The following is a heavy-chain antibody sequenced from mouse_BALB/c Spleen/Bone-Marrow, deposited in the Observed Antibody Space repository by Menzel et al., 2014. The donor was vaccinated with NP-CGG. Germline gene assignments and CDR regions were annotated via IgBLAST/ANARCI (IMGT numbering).Heavy chain of an antibody. CDR1: GYSFTGSN. CDR2: IDPYYGGT. J-gene: IGHJ2*01. D-gene: IGHD1-1*01. Sequence: VQLQQSGPELEKPGASVKISCKASGYSFTGSNINWVKQSNGKSLEWTGNIDPYYGGTSYNQKFKGKATLTVDKSSSTASMQLKSLTSEDSAVYYCAIFSITTVVKGYWGQGTTLTVSS. CDR3: AIFSITTVVKGY. V-gene: IGHV1S135*01.